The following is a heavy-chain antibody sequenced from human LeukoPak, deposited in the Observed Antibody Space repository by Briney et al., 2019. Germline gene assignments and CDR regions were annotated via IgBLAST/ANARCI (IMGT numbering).Heavy chain of an antibody. CDR3: AKVPNLSILTAGKGYFDY. CDR2: ISGSGDST. D-gene: IGHD6-13*01. J-gene: IGHJ4*02. CDR1: RFSFSAYP. Sequence: GGSLRLSCAASRFSFSAYPMGWVRRAPGKGLEWVSGISGSGDSTIYADSVKGRFTISRDNSKNTLYLQMNSLRAEDTAKYYCAKVPNLSILTAGKGYFDYWGQGTLVTVSS. V-gene: IGHV3-23*01.